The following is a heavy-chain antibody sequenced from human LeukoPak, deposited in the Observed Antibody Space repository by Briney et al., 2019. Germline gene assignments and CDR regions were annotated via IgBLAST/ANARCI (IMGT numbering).Heavy chain of an antibody. D-gene: IGHD6-13*01. Sequence: SETLSLTCAVYGGSFSGYYWSWIRQPPGKGLEWIGEINHSGSTNYNPSLKSRVTISVDTSKNQFSLKLSSVTAAATAVYYCARVRQQLSGFDYWGQGTLVTVSS. V-gene: IGHV4-34*01. J-gene: IGHJ4*02. CDR2: INHSGST. CDR1: GGSFSGYY. CDR3: ARVRQQLSGFDY.